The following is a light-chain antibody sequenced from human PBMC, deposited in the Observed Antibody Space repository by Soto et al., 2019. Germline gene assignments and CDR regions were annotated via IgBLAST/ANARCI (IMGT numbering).Light chain of an antibody. Sequence: EIVVTQSPATLSLSPGERATLSCRASQSVSSYLAWYQQKPGQAPRLLIYDASNRATGIPARFSGSGSGTDFTLTISSLEPEGFAVYYCQQRSNWQGATFGGGTGGYQT. V-gene: IGKV3-11*01. J-gene: IGKJ4*01. CDR1: QSVSSY. CDR2: DAS. CDR3: QQRSNWQGAT.